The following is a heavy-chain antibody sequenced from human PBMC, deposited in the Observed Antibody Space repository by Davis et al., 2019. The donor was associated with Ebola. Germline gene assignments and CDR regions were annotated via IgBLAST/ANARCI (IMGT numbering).Heavy chain of an antibody. V-gene: IGHV5-51*01. CDR3: ARQEALYGSIDN. Sequence: GESLKISCKGSGYRFTSYWIGWVRQMPGKGLEWMGIIYPDDSDTRYSPSFQGQVTISADESISTAYLQWSSLKASDTAMHYCARQEALYGSIDNWGQGTLVTVSS. D-gene: IGHD2/OR15-2a*01. CDR1: GYRFTSYW. J-gene: IGHJ4*02. CDR2: IYPDDSDT.